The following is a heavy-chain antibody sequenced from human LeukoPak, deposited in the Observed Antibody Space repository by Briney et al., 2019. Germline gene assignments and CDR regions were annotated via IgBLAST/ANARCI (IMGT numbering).Heavy chain of an antibody. CDR1: GFTFGDYG. D-gene: IGHD3-22*01. V-gene: IGHV3-49*04. Sequence: PGGSLRLSCRGSGFTFGDYGISWVRQAPGKGLEWVSFIRSKAFGGTTEYAASVEGRFTISRDDSNALAYLQMNSLKTEDTGIYYCATTMIITGYFDYWGHGIPVTVSS. J-gene: IGHJ4*01. CDR2: IRSKAFGGTT. CDR3: ATTMIITGYFDY.